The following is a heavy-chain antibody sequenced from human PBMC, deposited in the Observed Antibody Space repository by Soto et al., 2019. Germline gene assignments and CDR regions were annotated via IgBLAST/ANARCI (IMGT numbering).Heavy chain of an antibody. CDR3: TRGGGYSGYDPFDY. CDR2: ISGAGGT. V-gene: IGHV3-23*01. D-gene: IGHD5-12*01. J-gene: IGHJ4*02. CDR1: GFTFSSHV. Sequence: EVQLWESGGGLVQPGGSLRLSCAVSGFTFSSHVMSWVRQAPGKGLEWVSAISGAGGTYYADSVKGRFTFSRDNAKNTVYLQMNSLRAEDTAVYYCTRGGGYSGYDPFDYWGQGTLVTVSS.